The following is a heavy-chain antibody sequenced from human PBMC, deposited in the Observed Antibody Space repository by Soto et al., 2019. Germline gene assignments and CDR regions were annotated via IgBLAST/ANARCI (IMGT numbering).Heavy chain of an antibody. D-gene: IGHD4-17*01. V-gene: IGHV3-21*01. CDR2: ISSSSSYI. J-gene: IGHJ2*01. CDR1: GFTFSSYS. CDR3: ARVDGEDYWYFDL. Sequence: GSLRLSCAASGFTFSSYSMNWVRQAPGKGLEWVSSISSSSSYIYYADSVKGRFTISRDNAKNSLYLQMNSLRAEDTAVYYCARVDGEDYWYFDLWGRGTLVTVSS.